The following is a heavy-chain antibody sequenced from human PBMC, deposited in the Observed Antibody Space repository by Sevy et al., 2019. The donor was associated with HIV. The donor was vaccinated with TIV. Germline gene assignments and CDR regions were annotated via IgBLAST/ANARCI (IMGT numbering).Heavy chain of an antibody. CDR3: ARLDYYYYMDV. Sequence: GGSLRLSCAASEFTVSSNYMSWVRQAPGKGLEWVSVIYSGGSTYYADSVKGRFTISRDNSKNTLYLQMNSLRAEDTAVYYCARLDYYYYMDVWGKGTTVTVSS. CDR2: IYSGGST. J-gene: IGHJ6*03. CDR1: EFTVSSNY. V-gene: IGHV3-53*01.